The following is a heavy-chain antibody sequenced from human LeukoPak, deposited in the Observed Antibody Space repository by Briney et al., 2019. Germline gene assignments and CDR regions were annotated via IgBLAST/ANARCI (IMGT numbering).Heavy chain of an antibody. CDR1: GGSFSGYY. V-gene: IGHV4-34*01. CDR3: ARAKGWPTGSWFDP. D-gene: IGHD4-17*01. J-gene: IGHJ5*02. Sequence: KPSETLSLTCAVYGGSFSGYYWSWIRQPPGKGLEWIGEINHSGSTNYNPSLKSRVTISVDTSKNQLSLKLSSVTAADTAVYYCARAKGWPTGSWFDPWGQGTLVTVSS. CDR2: INHSGST.